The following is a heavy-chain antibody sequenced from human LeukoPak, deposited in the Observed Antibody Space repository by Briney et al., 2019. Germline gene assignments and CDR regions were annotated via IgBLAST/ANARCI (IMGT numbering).Heavy chain of an antibody. J-gene: IGHJ4*02. Sequence: GGSLRLSCAASGFTFSSYGMSWVRQAPGKGLEWVSATSGSGGSTYYADSVKGRFTISRDNAKNSLYLHMNSLRAEDTAVYYCARESSYSPDYWGQGTLVTVSS. D-gene: IGHD1-26*01. CDR2: TSGSGGST. V-gene: IGHV3-23*01. CDR1: GFTFSSYG. CDR3: ARESSYSPDY.